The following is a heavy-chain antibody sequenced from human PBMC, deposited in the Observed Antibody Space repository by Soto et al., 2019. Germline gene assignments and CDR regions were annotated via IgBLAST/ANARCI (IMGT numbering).Heavy chain of an antibody. Sequence: EVQLVESGGDLVQPGWSLRLSCAASGFTFSTYWMHWVRQAPGRGLLWVSRIKTDGTYATYVDSVKGRFTISRDNAKNTLYLQMNRLRVEDAAVYHCAAGGSGYYANWGQGTLVTVSS. CDR2: IKTDGTYA. CDR3: AAGGSGYYAN. V-gene: IGHV3-74*01. CDR1: GFTFSTYW. J-gene: IGHJ4*02. D-gene: IGHD3-22*01.